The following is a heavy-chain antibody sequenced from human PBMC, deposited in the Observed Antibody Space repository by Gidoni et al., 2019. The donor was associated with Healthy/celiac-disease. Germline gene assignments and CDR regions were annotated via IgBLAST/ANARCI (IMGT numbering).Heavy chain of an antibody. CDR3: AKARGGGPGIFDY. CDR2: ISGSGGIT. J-gene: IGHJ4*02. CDR1: GFTFSSYA. V-gene: IGHV3-23*01. Sequence: EVQLLESGGGLVQPGGSLRLSCAASGFTFSSYAMSWVRQAPGKGRGWFAAISGSGGITYYADAVKGRFTISRDNSKNTLYLQMNSLRAEDTAVYYCAKARGGGPGIFDYWGQGTLVTVSS. D-gene: IGHD3-10*01.